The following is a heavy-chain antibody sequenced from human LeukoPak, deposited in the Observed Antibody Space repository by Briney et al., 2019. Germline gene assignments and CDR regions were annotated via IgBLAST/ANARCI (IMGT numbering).Heavy chain of an antibody. V-gene: IGHV4-59*11. CDR1: GGSISSHY. CDR3: ARGDVCSSTSCYRAGGMDV. D-gene: IGHD2-2*02. J-gene: IGHJ6*03. Sequence: SETLSLTCTVSGGSISSHYWSWIRQPPGKGLEWIGYIYYSRSTNYNPSLKSRVTISVDTSKNQFSLKLSSVTAADTAVYYCARGDVCSSTSCYRAGGMDVWGKGTTVTVSS. CDR2: IYYSRST.